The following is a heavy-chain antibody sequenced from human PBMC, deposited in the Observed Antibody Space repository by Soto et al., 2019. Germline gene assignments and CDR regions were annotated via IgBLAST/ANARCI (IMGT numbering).Heavy chain of an antibody. CDR2: IYHSGST. CDR1: GGSISSGGYS. Sequence: PSETLSLTCAVSGGSISSGGYSWSWIRQPPGKGLEWIGYIYHSGSTYYNPSLKSRVTISVDRSKNQFSLKLSSVTAADTAVYYCARDEGGYFDYWGQGTLVTVSS. V-gene: IGHV4-30-2*01. CDR3: ARDEGGYFDY. J-gene: IGHJ4*02. D-gene: IGHD3-16*01.